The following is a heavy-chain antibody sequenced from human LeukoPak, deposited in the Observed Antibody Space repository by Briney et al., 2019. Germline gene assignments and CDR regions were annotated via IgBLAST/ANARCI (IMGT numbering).Heavy chain of an antibody. Sequence: GGSLRLSCAASGFTFSSYAMSWVRQAPGKGLEWVSAISSSGGSTYYADSVKGRLTISRDNSKNTLNLQMNSLRAEDTAVYYCAKGSGSHAFDIWGQGTMVTVSS. CDR1: GFTFSSYA. J-gene: IGHJ3*02. CDR3: AKGSGSHAFDI. V-gene: IGHV3-23*01. D-gene: IGHD1-26*01. CDR2: ISSSGGST.